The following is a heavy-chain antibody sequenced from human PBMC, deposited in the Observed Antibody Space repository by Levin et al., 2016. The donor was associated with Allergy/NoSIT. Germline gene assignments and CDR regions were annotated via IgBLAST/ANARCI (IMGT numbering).Heavy chain of an antibody. CDR1: GFTFSTYE. D-gene: IGHD5-24*01. CDR2: IYTGDNTI. Sequence: GESLKISCAASGFTFSTYEMNWVRQAPGKGLEWISYIYTGDNTIYYADSVKGRFTISRDNAKNSLYLQIDSLRVEDTAIYYCARDQSGIVATIPFDFWGQGTLVTVSS. J-gene: IGHJ4*02. CDR3: ARDQSGIVATIPFDF. V-gene: IGHV3-48*03.